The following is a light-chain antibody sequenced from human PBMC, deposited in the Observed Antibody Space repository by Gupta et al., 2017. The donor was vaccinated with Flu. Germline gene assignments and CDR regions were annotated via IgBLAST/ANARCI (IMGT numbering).Light chain of an antibody. CDR2: CAS. CDR3: YHHRSSPPAYT. CDR1: QSVSSN. Sequence: EIVMTQSPATLSVSPGERATLPCRASQSVSSNLAWYQQKPGQAPRLLIYCASTRATGIHASFCSSGSSTAFTLTISSRLSDDFVVFYCYHHRSSPPAYTFGHGTKLEIK. V-gene: IGKV3-15*01. J-gene: IGKJ2*01.